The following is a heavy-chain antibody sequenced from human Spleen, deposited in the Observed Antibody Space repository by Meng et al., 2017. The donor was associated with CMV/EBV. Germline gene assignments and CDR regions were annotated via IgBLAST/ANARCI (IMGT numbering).Heavy chain of an antibody. J-gene: IGHJ6*02. CDR1: AYTFMNYG. CDR3: ARDNTHYDILTGYDLLRTYYYGMDV. CDR2: ISTYNGNT. Sequence: ASVKVSCKASAYTFMNYGISWVRQAPGQGLEWMGWISTYNGNTKYAQKFQGRVTVTTDTSTSTAYMELRSLRSDDTAVYYCARDNTHYDILTGYDLLRTYYYGMDVWGQGTTVTVSS. V-gene: IGHV1-18*01. D-gene: IGHD3-9*01.